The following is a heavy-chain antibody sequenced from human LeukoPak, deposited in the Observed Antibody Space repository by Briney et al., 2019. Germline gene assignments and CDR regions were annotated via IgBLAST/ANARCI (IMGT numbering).Heavy chain of an antibody. V-gene: IGHV3-23*01. CDR1: GFSFNIYA. J-gene: IGHJ5*01. CDR3: ARGSHGEHDS. CDR2: IDRSGGST. D-gene: IGHD4-17*01. Sequence: GSLRLSCAASGFSFNIYAMSWGRQAPGKGLEWVAAIDRSGGSTFYADSVKGRFTISKDNAKNTLYLQINSLRVDDTAIYYCARGSHGEHDSWGQGTLVTVSS.